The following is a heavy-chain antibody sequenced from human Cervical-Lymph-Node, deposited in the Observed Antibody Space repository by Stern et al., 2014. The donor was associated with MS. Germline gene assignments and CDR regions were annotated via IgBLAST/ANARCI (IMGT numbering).Heavy chain of an antibody. D-gene: IGHD4-11*01. V-gene: IGHV3-30-3*01. CDR2: ISYDGSKK. CDR1: GFSFTGHT. J-gene: IGHJ4*02. CDR3: AREDYRNYSPHIDY. Sequence: VQLLESGGGVVQPGRSLRLSCAASGFSFTGHTMHWVRPAPGKGLECVTSISYDGSKKQYAGSVKGRFTISRDTSKNTLYLQMNSLRVEDTALYYCAREDYRNYSPHIDYWGQGTLVTVSS.